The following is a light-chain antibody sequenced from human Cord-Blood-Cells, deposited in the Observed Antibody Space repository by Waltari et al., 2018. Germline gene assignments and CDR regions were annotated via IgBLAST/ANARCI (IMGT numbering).Light chain of an antibody. V-gene: IGLV3-19*01. CDR3: NSRDSSGNHLV. Sequence: SSELTQDPAVSVALGQTVRITCQEDSLRSYYASWYQQKPGQAPVLVIYGKNNRPAGIPDRFSGSISGNTASLTITGAQAEDEADYYCNSRDSSGNHLVFGGGTKLTVL. J-gene: IGLJ2*01. CDR2: GKN. CDR1: SLRSYY.